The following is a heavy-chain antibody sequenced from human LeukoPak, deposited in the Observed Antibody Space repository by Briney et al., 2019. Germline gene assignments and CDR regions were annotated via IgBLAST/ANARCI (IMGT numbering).Heavy chain of an antibody. J-gene: IGHJ6*02. V-gene: IGHV4-34*01. CDR2: INHSGST. CDR1: GGSFSGYY. Sequence: PSETLSLTCAVYGGSFSGYYWSWIRQPPGKGLEWIGEINHSGSTNYNPSLKSRVTISVDTSKNQFSLKLSSVTAADTAVYYCARHPPLGYCSSTSCYDYYYGMDVWGQGTTVTVSS. D-gene: IGHD2-2*01. CDR3: ARHPPLGYCSSTSCYDYYYGMDV.